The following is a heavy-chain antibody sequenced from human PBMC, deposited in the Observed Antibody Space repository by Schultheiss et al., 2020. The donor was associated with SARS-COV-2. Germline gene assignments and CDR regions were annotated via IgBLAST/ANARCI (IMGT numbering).Heavy chain of an antibody. V-gene: IGHV3-53*01. D-gene: IGHD6-13*01. CDR2: IYSGGST. J-gene: IGHJ6*02. CDR1: GFTFSSYA. CDR3: ARGGRYSSSWYKGGSVYYGMDV. Sequence: GGSLRLSCSASGFTFSSYAMHWVRQAPGKGLEWVAVIYSGGSTYYADSVKSRFTISRDNSKNTLYLQMNSLRAEDTAVYYCARGGRYSSSWYKGGSVYYGMDVWGQGTTVTVSS.